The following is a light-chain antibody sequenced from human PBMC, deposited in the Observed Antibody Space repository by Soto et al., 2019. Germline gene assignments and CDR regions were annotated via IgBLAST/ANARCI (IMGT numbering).Light chain of an antibody. Sequence: QSVLTQPPSMSGAPGQRVTMSCTGSSSNLGAGYDVHWYQQLPGTAPKLLIYSNNQRPSGVPDRFSGSKSGTSASLAISGLQSEDEADYYCAAWDDSLNGWVFGGGTKLTVL. J-gene: IGLJ3*02. CDR2: SNN. CDR1: SSNLGAGYD. CDR3: AAWDDSLNGWV. V-gene: IGLV1-44*01.